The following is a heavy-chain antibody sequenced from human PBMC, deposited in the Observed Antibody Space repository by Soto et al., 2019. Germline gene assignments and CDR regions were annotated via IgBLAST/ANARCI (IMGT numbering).Heavy chain of an antibody. Sequence: AQTLSLPCAISGDSLSSKSAAWNWIRQSPSRGLEWLGRTYYRYKWYNEYAVSVKSRITINPDTSNNQFSLHLNSVTPEDTAVYYCARASGYFDNWGQGTLVTVS. J-gene: IGHJ4*02. CDR2: TYYRYKWYN. CDR1: GDSLSSKSAA. V-gene: IGHV6-1*01. CDR3: ARASGYFDN. D-gene: IGHD6-6*01.